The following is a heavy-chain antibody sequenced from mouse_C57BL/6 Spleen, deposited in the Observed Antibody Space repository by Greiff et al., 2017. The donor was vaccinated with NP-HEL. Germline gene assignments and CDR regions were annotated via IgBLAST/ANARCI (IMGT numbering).Heavy chain of an antibody. D-gene: IGHD3-3*01. V-gene: IGHV1-52*01. CDR3: AREGDGDFAY. J-gene: IGHJ3*01. CDR2: IDPSDSET. CDR1: GYTFTSYW. Sequence: QVQLQQSGAELVRPGSSVKLSCKASGYTFTSYWMHWVKQRPIQGLEWIGNIDPSDSETHYNQKFKDKATLTVDKSSSTAYMQLSSLTSEDSAVYYCAREGDGDFAYWGQGTLVTVSA.